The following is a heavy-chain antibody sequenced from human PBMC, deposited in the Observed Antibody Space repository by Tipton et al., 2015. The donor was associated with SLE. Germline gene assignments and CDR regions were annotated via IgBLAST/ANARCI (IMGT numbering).Heavy chain of an antibody. CDR3: AREWRITSPRFDP. J-gene: IGHJ5*02. Sequence: TLSLTCTVSGGSIGSYYWSWIRQPPGKGLEWIGEINHSGSTNYNPPLKSRVTISVDTSKNQFSLKLSSVTAADTAVYYCAREWRITSPRFDPWGQGTLVTVSS. V-gene: IGHV4-34*01. D-gene: IGHD3-10*01. CDR2: INHSGST. CDR1: GGSIGSYY.